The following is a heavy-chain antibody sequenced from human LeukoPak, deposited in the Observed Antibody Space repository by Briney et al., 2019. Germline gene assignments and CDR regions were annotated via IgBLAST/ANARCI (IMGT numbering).Heavy chain of an antibody. CDR2: IYYSGST. CDR3: ARAGAITIEVDS. CDR1: GGSISSYY. V-gene: IGHV4-59*12. D-gene: IGHD3-10*01. Sequence: SETLSLTCTVSGGSISSYYWSWIRQPPGKGLEWIGYIYYSGSTNYNPSLESRVTISLDTSKNKFSLKLSSVTAADTAVYYCARAGAITIEVDSWGQGALVTVSS. J-gene: IGHJ4*02.